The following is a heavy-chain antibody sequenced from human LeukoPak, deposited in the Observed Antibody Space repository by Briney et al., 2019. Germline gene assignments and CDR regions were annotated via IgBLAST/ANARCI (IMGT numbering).Heavy chain of an antibody. V-gene: IGHV4-31*03. CDR1: GGSISSGGYY. CDR3: ARAPLRYYYDH. D-gene: IGHD1-20*01. Sequence: SETLSLTCTVSGGSISSGGYYWSWLRQHPGKGLEWIGYIYYSGSTYYNPSLKSRVTISVDTSKNQFSLKLSSVTAADTAVYYCARAPLRYYYDHWGQGTLVTVSS. CDR2: IYYSGST. J-gene: IGHJ4*02.